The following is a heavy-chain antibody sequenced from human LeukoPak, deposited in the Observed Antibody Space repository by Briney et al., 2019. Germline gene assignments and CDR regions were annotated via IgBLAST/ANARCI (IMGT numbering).Heavy chain of an antibody. CDR2: ITGSGGST. Sequence: GGSLRLSCAASGFTFSSYAMSWVRQAPGKGLEWVSAITGSGGSTYYADSVKGRFTISRDNSKNTLYLQMNSLRAEDTAVYYCAKDRSGIVVVTALDYWGQGTLVTVSS. CDR3: AKDRSGIVVVTALDY. V-gene: IGHV3-23*01. J-gene: IGHJ4*02. D-gene: IGHD2-21*02. CDR1: GFTFSSYA.